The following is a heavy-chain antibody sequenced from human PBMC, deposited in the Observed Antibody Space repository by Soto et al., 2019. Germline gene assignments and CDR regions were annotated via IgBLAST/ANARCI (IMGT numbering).Heavy chain of an antibody. Sequence: EVQLVESGGGLVQPGGSLRLSCAASGFTFSNYAMHWVRQAPGKGLEYVSTISSNGHSTDYANSVKGRFTISRDNSMNTLYLQMGSPRAEDMAVYYFARGSNGYHFDDWGQGTLVTVSS. CDR3: ARGSNGYHFDD. V-gene: IGHV3-64*01. CDR1: GFTFSNYA. J-gene: IGHJ4*02. CDR2: ISSNGHST. D-gene: IGHD5-12*01.